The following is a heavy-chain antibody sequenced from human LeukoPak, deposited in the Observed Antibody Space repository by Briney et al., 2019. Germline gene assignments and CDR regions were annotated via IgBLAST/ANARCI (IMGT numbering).Heavy chain of an antibody. Sequence: GGSLRLSCAASGFTFSSYSMNWVRQAPGKGLEWVSSISSSSSYIYYADSVKGRFTISRDNAKNSLYLQMNSLRAEDTAVYYCARRYSGSYGAFDIWGQGTMATVSS. D-gene: IGHD1-26*01. CDR1: GFTFSSYS. J-gene: IGHJ3*02. CDR2: ISSSSSYI. CDR3: ARRYSGSYGAFDI. V-gene: IGHV3-21*01.